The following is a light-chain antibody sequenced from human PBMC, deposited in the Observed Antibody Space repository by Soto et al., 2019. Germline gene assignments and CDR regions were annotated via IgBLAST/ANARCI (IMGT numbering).Light chain of an antibody. Sequence: DIQLTQSPSFLSASVGDRVTITCQASQGISSYLAWYQQKPGKAPKLLIYAASTLQSGVPSRFSGSGSGTEFTLTISSLQPEDFATYYCQQLNSYPPALTFGGGTKVDIK. CDR2: AAS. V-gene: IGKV1-9*01. J-gene: IGKJ4*01. CDR1: QGISSY. CDR3: QQLNSYPPALT.